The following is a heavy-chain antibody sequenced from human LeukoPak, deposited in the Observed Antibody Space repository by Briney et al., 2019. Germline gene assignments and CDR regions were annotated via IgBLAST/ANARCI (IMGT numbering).Heavy chain of an antibody. CDR2: INPNSGGT. J-gene: IGHJ5*02. D-gene: IGHD3-3*01. CDR1: GYTFTSYG. V-gene: IGHV1-2*02. CDR3: ARDREPSYDFWSGYHNWFDL. Sequence: GASVKVSCKASGYTFTSYGISWVRQAPGQGLEWMGWINPNSGGTNYAQKFQGRVTMTRDTSISTAYMELSRLRSDDTAVYYCARDREPSYDFWSGYHNWFDLWGQGTLVTVSS.